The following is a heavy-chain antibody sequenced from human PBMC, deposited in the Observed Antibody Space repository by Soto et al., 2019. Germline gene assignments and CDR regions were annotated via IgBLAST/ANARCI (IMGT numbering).Heavy chain of an antibody. D-gene: IGHD4-4*01. CDR3: ARVFLYRDYYYYGMDV. J-gene: IGHJ6*02. Sequence: PSETLSLTCTVSGGSVTTGSCYWSWTRQTPGKGLEYIGYIHYGVSTDYNPSLKSRVIISLDTSRNQLSLNLKSVTAADTAVYYCARVFLYRDYYYYGMDVWGQGTTVTVSS. CDR2: IHYGVST. CDR1: GGSVTTGSCY. V-gene: IGHV4-61*01.